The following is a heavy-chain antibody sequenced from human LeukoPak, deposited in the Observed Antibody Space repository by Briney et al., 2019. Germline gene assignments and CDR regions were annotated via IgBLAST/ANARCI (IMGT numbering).Heavy chain of an antibody. J-gene: IGHJ4*02. D-gene: IGHD2-2*01. CDR1: GFTFSDYY. V-gene: IGHV3-11*01. Sequence: GGSLRLSCAASGFTFSDYYMSWIRQAPGKGLEWVSYISSSGSTIYYADSVKGRFTISRDNAKNSLYLQMNSLRAKDTAVYYCASRGACSSTSCYQPFDYWGQGTLLTVSS. CDR3: ASRGACSSTSCYQPFDY. CDR2: ISSSGSTI.